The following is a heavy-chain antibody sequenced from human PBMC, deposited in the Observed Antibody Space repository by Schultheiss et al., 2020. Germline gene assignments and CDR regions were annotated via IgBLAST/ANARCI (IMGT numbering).Heavy chain of an antibody. V-gene: IGHV4-61*01. D-gene: IGHD3-3*01. CDR1: GGSVSSGSYY. CDR2: IYHSGST. Sequence: SETLSLTCTVSGGSVSSGSYYWSWIRQPPGKGLEWIGEIYHSGSTNYNPSLKSRVTISVDKSKNQFSLKLSSVTAADTAVYYCARSQSPRYYDFWSGYYKNDAFDIWGQGTMVTVSS. CDR3: ARSQSPRYYDFWSGYYKNDAFDI. J-gene: IGHJ3*02.